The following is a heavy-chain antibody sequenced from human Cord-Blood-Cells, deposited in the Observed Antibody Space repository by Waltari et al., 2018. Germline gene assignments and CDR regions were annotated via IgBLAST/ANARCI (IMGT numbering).Heavy chain of an antibody. CDR3: ARVWYCSSTSCYDAFDI. CDR2: IYYSGST. CDR1: GGSISSYY. J-gene: IGHJ3*02. V-gene: IGHV4-59*01. D-gene: IGHD2-2*01. Sequence: QVQLQESGPGLVKPSEPLSLTCTVSGGSISSYYWRWIRRPPGKGLEWIGYIYYSGSTNYNPSLKSRVTISVDTSKNQFSLKLSSVTAADTAVYYCARVWYCSSTSCYDAFDIWGQGTMVTVSS.